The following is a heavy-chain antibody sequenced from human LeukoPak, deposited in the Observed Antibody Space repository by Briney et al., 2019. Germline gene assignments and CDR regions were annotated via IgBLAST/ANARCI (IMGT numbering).Heavy chain of an antibody. V-gene: IGHV3-30*02. J-gene: IGHJ4*02. CDR2: IRYDGSNK. Sequence: GRSLRLSCAASGFTFSIYGMRWVRQAPGEGLEWVAFIRYDGSNKYYADSVKGRFTISRDNSKNTLYLQMNSLRAEDTAVYYCAKDLDYGFDYWGQGTLVTVSS. D-gene: IGHD4-17*01. CDR3: AKDLDYGFDY. CDR1: GFTFSIYG.